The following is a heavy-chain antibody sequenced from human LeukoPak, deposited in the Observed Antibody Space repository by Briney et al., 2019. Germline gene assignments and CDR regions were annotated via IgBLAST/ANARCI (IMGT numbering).Heavy chain of an antibody. J-gene: IGHJ5*02. Sequence: SVKVSCKASGGTFSSYAISWVRQAPGQGLECMGRIIPILAIANYAQKFQGRVTITADKSTSTAYMGLSSLRSEDTAVYYCARDSSGWYSWFDPWGQGTLVTVSS. CDR2: IIPILAIA. D-gene: IGHD6-19*01. CDR3: ARDSSGWYSWFDP. V-gene: IGHV1-69*04. CDR1: GGTFSSYA.